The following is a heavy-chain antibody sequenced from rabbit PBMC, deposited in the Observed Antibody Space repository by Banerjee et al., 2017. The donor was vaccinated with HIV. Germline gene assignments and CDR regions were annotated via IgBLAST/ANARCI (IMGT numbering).Heavy chain of an antibody. CDR3: VRTGSSYYIGFNL. Sequence: QLKETGGGLVQPGGSLTLSCKASGFDFSSYYMSWVRQAPGKGLEWIGYIDPVVGTTYYASWVNGRFTISRENTQKTLYLQLNSLTAADTATYFCVRTGSSYYIGFNLWGPGTLVTVS. D-gene: IGHD8-1*01. CDR1: GFDFSSYY. V-gene: IGHV1S7*01. J-gene: IGHJ4*01. CDR2: IDPVVGTT.